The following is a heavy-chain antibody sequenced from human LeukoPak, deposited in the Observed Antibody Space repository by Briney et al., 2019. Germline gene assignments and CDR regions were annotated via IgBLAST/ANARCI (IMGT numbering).Heavy chain of an antibody. CDR2: ISSSSSSI. CDR1: GFTFSTYG. J-gene: IGHJ4*02. CDR3: ARDRTVAGFDY. Sequence: GGSLRLSCAASGFTFSTYGMNWVRQAPGKGLEWISYISSSSSSINYTDSVKGRFTISRDNSKNTLYLQMNSLRGEDTAVYFCARDRTVAGFDYWGQGTLVTVSS. D-gene: IGHD6-19*01. V-gene: IGHV3-48*01.